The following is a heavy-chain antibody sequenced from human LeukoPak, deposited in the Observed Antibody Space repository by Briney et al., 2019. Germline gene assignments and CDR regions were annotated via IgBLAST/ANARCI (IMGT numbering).Heavy chain of an antibody. CDR3: ARENYGDPYYFDY. CDR2: IYSGGST. CDR1: GFTFSSYS. Sequence: PGGSLRLSCAASGFTFSSYSMNWVRQAPGKGLEWVSVIYSGGSTYYADSVKGRFTISRDNSKNTLYPQMNSLRAEDTAVYYCARENYGDPYYFDYWGQGTLVTVSS. J-gene: IGHJ4*02. V-gene: IGHV3-53*01. D-gene: IGHD4-17*01.